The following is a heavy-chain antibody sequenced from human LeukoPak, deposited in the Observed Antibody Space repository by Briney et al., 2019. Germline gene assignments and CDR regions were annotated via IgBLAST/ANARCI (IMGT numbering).Heavy chain of an antibody. CDR1: GGSINNYY. D-gene: IGHD3-16*01. V-gene: IGHV4-59*01. CDR3: ATGGGRWFDP. J-gene: IGHJ5*02. Sequence: PSETLSLTCTVSGGSINNYYWSWIRQPPGKGLEWIAYIYYSGSTSYNPSLKSRVTISVDTSKNQLYLNLSSVTAADTAVYYCATGGGRWFDPWGQGTLVTVSS. CDR2: IYYSGST.